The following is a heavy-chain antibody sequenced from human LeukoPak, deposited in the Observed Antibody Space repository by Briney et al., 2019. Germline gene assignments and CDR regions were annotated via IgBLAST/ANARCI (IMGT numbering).Heavy chain of an antibody. D-gene: IGHD3-10*01. CDR3: ARGAYYYGSGSYPIDY. CDR1: GYTFTGYY. Sequence: ASVKVSCKASGYTFTGYYMRWVRQAPGQGLEWMGWINPNSGGTNYAQKFQGWVTMTRDTSISTAYMELSRLRSDDTAVYYCARGAYYYGSGSYPIDYWGQGTLVTVSS. V-gene: IGHV1-2*04. J-gene: IGHJ4*02. CDR2: INPNSGGT.